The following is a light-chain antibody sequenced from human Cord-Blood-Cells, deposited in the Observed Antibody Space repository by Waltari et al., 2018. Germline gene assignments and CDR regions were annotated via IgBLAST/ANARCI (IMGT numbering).Light chain of an antibody. V-gene: IGLV2-23*02. CDR3: CSYAGSSTLV. Sequence: QPALTQPASVSGSPGQSITISCTGTSSDVGSYNLVSWYQQHPGKAPKLMSYEVSKRPSGVSNRFSGSKSGNTASLTISGLQAEDEADYYCCSYAGSSTLVFGGGTKLTVL. CDR1: SSDVGSYNL. J-gene: IGLJ3*02. CDR2: EVS.